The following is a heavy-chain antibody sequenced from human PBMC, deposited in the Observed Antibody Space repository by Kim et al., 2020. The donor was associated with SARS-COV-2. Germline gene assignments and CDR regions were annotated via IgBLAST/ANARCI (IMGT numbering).Heavy chain of an antibody. CDR3: ARAHYYDSSGYYFYHRSAPSRYYFDY. D-gene: IGHD3-22*01. Sequence: SETLSLTCTVSGGSISSSSYYWGWIRQPPGKGLEWIGSIYYSGSTYYNPSLKSRVTISVDTSKNQFSLKLSSVTAADTAVYYCARAHYYDSSGYYFYHRSAPSRYYFDYWGQGTLVTVSS. CDR2: IYYSGST. CDR1: GGSISSSSYY. V-gene: IGHV4-39*07. J-gene: IGHJ4*02.